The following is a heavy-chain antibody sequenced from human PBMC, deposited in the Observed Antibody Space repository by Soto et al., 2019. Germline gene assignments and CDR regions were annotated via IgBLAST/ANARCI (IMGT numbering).Heavy chain of an antibody. Sequence: QVQLQESGPGLVKPSQTLSLTCTVSGGSISSGGYYWSWIRQHPGKGLEWIGYIYYSGSTYYNPSLKRRFTISVDTSKNQFSRKLSSVTAADTAGYYCARDNKGGSFYFDSWGQGTLVTVSS. CDR3: ARDNKGGSFYFDS. D-gene: IGHD1-26*01. J-gene: IGHJ4*02. V-gene: IGHV4-31*03. CDR2: IYYSGST. CDR1: GGSISSGGYY.